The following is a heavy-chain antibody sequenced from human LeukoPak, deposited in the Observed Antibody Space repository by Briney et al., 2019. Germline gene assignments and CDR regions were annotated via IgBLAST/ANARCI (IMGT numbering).Heavy chain of an antibody. CDR2: IYYSGST. Sequence: SETLSLTCTVSGGSISSYYWSWIRQPPGKGLEWIGYIYYSGSTNYNPSLKSRVTISVDTSKNQFSLKLSSVTAADTAVYYCARGFGGSVAVDYWGQGTLVTVSS. D-gene: IGHD3-10*01. J-gene: IGHJ4*02. CDR3: ARGFGGSVAVDY. V-gene: IGHV4-59*01. CDR1: GGSISSYY.